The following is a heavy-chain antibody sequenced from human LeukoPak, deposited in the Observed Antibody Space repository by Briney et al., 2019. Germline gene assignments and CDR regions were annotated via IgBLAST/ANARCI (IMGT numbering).Heavy chain of an antibody. CDR1: GFTFSSNY. J-gene: IGHJ4*02. V-gene: IGHV3-53*01. CDR2: IYSGGTT. D-gene: IGHD2-2*01. Sequence: PGGSLRLSCAASGFTFSSNYMSWVRQAPGKGLEWVSVIYSGGTTNHADSVKGRFTVSRDNSKNTLYLQMNSLRAEDTAVYFCARGSSRAFDYWGQGTLVTVSS. CDR3: ARGSSRAFDY.